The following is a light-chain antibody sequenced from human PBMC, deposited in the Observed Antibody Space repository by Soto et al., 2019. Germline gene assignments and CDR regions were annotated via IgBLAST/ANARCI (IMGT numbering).Light chain of an antibody. CDR3: QQCLTGPYS. Sequence: DIVMTQSPVSLADSLGERATINCKSSQSVLHSSNSKNYLVWYQQKPVQPPKLLIYWASIRESGVPDRFSGSGSGTDVTLTISSLQAEDVAVYFCQQCLTGPYSFGQGTKLEIK. CDR2: WAS. CDR1: QSVLHSSNSKNY. V-gene: IGKV4-1*01. J-gene: IGKJ2*03.